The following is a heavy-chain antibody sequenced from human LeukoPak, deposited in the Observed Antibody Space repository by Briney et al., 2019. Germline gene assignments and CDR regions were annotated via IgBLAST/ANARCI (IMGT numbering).Heavy chain of an antibody. CDR1: GYTFTSYG. CDR3: ARDRRLGSIAARPYYFDY. V-gene: IGHV1-18*01. J-gene: IGHJ4*02. D-gene: IGHD6-6*01. CDR2: ISAYNGNT. Sequence: ASVKVSCKASGYTFTSYGISWVRQAPGQGLEWMGWISAYNGNTNYAQKLQGRVTMTTDTSTSTAYMELRSLGSDDTAVYYCARDRRLGSIAARPYYFDYWGQGTLVTVSS.